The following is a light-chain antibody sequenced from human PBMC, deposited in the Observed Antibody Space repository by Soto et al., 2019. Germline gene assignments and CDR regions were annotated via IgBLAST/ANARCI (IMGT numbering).Light chain of an antibody. CDR1: QNVSSNL. J-gene: IGKJ5*01. Sequence: DIVMTQSIATLCVSPGERATLSCRDSQNVSSNLLVWYKKHPGQAPRILIYGASSRATGIPDRVSGSGPGTDFTITISRIEPEEVAVYDCQQRSNWPITFGQGTRLEIK. V-gene: IGKV3D-20*02. CDR3: QQRSNWPIT. CDR2: GAS.